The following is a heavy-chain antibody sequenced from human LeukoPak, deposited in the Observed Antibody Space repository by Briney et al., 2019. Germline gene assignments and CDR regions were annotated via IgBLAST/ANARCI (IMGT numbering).Heavy chain of an antibody. CDR2: INPNSGGT. D-gene: IGHD5-24*01. CDR3: ARDWRRRDGYKNFDY. V-gene: IGHV1-2*02. CDR1: GYTFTGFH. J-gene: IGHJ4*02. Sequence: ASVKVSCKASGYTFTGFHMHWVRQAPGQGLDWMGWINPNSGGTNYAQKFQGRVTMTRNTSISTAYMELSRLRSDDTAVYYCARDWRRRDGYKNFDYWGQGTLVTVSS.